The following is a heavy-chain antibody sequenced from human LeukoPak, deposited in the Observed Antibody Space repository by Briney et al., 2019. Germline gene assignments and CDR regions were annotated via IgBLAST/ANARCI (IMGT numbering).Heavy chain of an antibody. CDR1: GFTFSSYS. V-gene: IGHV3-48*01. D-gene: IGHD5-24*01. CDR2: ISSSTSTI. J-gene: IGHJ3*02. CDR3: ARGRDGYNLVDAFDI. Sequence: GGSLRLSCAASGFTFSSYSMNWVRQAPGKGLEWVSYISSSTSTIYYADSVKGRFTISRDNAKNSLYLQMNSLRAEDTAVYYCARGRDGYNLVDAFDIWGQGIMVTVSS.